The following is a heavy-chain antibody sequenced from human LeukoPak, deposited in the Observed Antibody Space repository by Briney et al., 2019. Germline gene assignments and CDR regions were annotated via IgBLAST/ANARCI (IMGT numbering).Heavy chain of an antibody. J-gene: IGHJ6*03. CDR1: GGSFSGYY. CDR2: INHSGST. Sequence: PSETLSLTCAVYGGSFSGYYWSWIRQPPGKGLEWIGEINHSGSTYYNPSLKSRVTISVDTSKNQFSLKLSSVTAADTAVYYCARGGGSFQSMVRGVRAFYYYYMDVWGKGTTVTVSS. D-gene: IGHD3-10*01. CDR3: ARGGGSFQSMVRGVRAFYYYYMDV. V-gene: IGHV4-34*01.